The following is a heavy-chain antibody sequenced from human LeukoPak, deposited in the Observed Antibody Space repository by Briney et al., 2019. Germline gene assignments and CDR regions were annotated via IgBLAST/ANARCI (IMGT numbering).Heavy chain of an antibody. D-gene: IGHD3-3*01. V-gene: IGHV4-59*01. Sequence: SETLSLICTVSGGSISSYHWSWIRQPPGKGLEWIGDTYNSGSTNYNPSLKSRVTISVDTSKNQFSLKLTSVTAADTAVYYCAGGIFGVVINAFHIWGQGTMVTVSS. J-gene: IGHJ3*02. CDR2: TYNSGST. CDR3: AGGIFGVVINAFHI. CDR1: GGSISSYH.